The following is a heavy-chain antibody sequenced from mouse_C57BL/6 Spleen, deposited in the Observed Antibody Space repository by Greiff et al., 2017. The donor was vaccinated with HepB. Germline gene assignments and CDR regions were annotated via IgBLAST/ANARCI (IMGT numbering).Heavy chain of an antibody. Sequence: VQLQQSGPELVKPGASVKISCEASGYAFSSSWMNWVKQRPGKGLEWIGRIYPGDGDTNYNGKFKGKATLTADKSSSTAYMQLSSLTSEDSAVYFCARSPFYYGSPYYAMDYWGQGTSVTVSS. V-gene: IGHV1-82*01. CDR3: ARSPFYYGSPYYAMDY. D-gene: IGHD1-1*01. CDR1: GYAFSSSW. CDR2: IYPGDGDT. J-gene: IGHJ4*01.